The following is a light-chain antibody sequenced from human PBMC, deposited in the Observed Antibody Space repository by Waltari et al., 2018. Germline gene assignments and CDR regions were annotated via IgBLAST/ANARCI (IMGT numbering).Light chain of an antibody. CDR2: HSS. Sequence: EIVLTQSPDTLSFSPVESATLSCRASQSISKYLAWYQQKPGQAPRLLIYHSSSRFPGIPDSFSVSGFGTDCSLTLSRLEPEDFAVYYCQHYVSLPATFGQGTKLEIK. CDR3: QHYVSLPAT. J-gene: IGKJ1*01. V-gene: IGKV3-20*01. CDR1: QSISKY.